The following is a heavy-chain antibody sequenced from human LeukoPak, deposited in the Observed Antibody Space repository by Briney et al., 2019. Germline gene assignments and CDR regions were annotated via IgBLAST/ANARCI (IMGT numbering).Heavy chain of an antibody. Sequence: ASVKVSCKVSGYTLTELSMHWVRQAPGKGLEWMGGFDPEDGETIYAQQFQGRVTMTEDTSTDTASMELSSLRSEDTAVYYCATDSGDYYDSSGYYNWGQGTLVTVSS. CDR1: GYTLTELS. D-gene: IGHD3-22*01. V-gene: IGHV1-24*01. CDR3: ATDSGDYYDSSGYYN. CDR2: FDPEDGET. J-gene: IGHJ4*02.